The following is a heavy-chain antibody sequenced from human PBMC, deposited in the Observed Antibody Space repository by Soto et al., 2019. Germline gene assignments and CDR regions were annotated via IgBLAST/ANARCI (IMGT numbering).Heavy chain of an antibody. CDR1: GGSMNNYY. CDR2: VYYSGIT. D-gene: IGHD1-20*01. Sequence: SETLSLTCTVSGGSMNNYYWSWIRQPPGKGLEWIGYVYYSGITNYNPSLKSRVTMSVDTSRNHFSMKLNSVTPADAAVYFCAREYAYMIDFWGQGTPVTVS. V-gene: IGHV4-59*01. CDR3: AREYAYMIDF. J-gene: IGHJ4*02.